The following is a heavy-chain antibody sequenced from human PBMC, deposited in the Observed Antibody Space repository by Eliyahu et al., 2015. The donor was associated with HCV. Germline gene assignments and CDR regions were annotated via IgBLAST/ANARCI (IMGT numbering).Heavy chain of an antibody. V-gene: IGHV4-61*01. J-gene: IGHJ5*02. CDR3: ARATVTTLVGP. D-gene: IGHD4-17*01. CDR2: XYYSGST. Sequence: HVQLQESGPGQVKPSETLSLTCSVXGGVVRDGNYYWTWIRXPPGKGLEWXGXXYYSGSTMYNPSLKSRVTISVDTSKNQFSLRLSSVTAADTAVYYCARATVTTLVGPWGQGTLVTVSS. CDR1: GGVVRDGNYY.